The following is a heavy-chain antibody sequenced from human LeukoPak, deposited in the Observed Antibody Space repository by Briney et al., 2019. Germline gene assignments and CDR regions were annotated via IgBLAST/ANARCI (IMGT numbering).Heavy chain of an antibody. CDR2: INPDGRTI. D-gene: IGHD2-2*01. V-gene: IGHV3-74*01. CDR1: GFTFSTYW. J-gene: IGHJ4*02. CDR3: AKVSCSSTSCPLDY. Sequence: GGSLRLSCAASGFTFSTYWMHWVRQVPGGGLVWVSRINPDGRTITYADSVKGRFTISRDNSKNTLYLQMNSLRAEDTAVYYCAKVSCSSTSCPLDYWGQGTLVTVSS.